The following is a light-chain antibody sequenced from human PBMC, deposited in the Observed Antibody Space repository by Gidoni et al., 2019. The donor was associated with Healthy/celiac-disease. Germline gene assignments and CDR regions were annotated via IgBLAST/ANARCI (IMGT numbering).Light chain of an antibody. Sequence: QSALTQPASVSGSPGQSITISCTGTSSDVGGYNYVSWYQQHPGKAPKLTIYEVSNRPSGVSNRFSGSKSGNTASLTISGLQAEDEADYYCSSYTSSSTLYVFGTGTKVTV. J-gene: IGLJ1*01. CDR2: EVS. CDR3: SSYTSSSTLYV. CDR1: SSDVGGYNY. V-gene: IGLV2-14*01.